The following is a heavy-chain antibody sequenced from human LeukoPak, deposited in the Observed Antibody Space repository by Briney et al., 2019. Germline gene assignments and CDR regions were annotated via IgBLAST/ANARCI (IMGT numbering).Heavy chain of an antibody. Sequence: PSETLSLTCTVSGGSISSGGYYWSWIRQHAGRGREWIVYIYYSGSTYYNPSLKSRVTISVDTSKTQFSLKLSSVTAADTAVYYCASSRQETLSPGPLDYWGQGTLVTVSS. CDR1: GGSISSGGYY. CDR2: IYYSGST. CDR3: ASSRQETLSPGPLDY. J-gene: IGHJ4*02. D-gene: IGHD6-6*01. V-gene: IGHV4-31*03.